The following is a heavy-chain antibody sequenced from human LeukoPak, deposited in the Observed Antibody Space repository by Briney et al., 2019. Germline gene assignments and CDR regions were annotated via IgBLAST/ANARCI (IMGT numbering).Heavy chain of an antibody. J-gene: IGHJ3*02. CDR2: IYSGGST. V-gene: IGHV3-53*01. CDR3: AREGYCSSTSCYTLGDAFDI. D-gene: IGHD2-2*02. CDR1: GFTVSSSY. Sequence: GGSLRLSCAASGFTVSSSYMSWVRQAPGKWLEWVSVIYSGGSTYYADSVKGRFTISRDNCKNTLYHQMNSLRAEDTAVYVCAREGYCSSTSCYTLGDAFDIWGQGTMVTVSS.